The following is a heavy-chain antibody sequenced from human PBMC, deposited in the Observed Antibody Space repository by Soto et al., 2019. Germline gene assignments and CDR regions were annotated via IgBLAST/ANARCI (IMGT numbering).Heavy chain of an antibody. CDR2: TYLRSKWYN. Sequence: SQTPPLTFAIPGDSVSSNTASWNWIRQSPSRGLEWLGRTYLRSKWYNDYAVSVKSRILINPDTSNNQFSLQLNSVTPEDTAVYFCEKGDNLGPKTGYAYDPWGQGIMVTVSS. J-gene: IGHJ5*02. D-gene: IGHD5-12*01. CDR3: EKGDNLGPKTGYAYDP. CDR1: GDSVSSNTAS. V-gene: IGHV6-1*01.